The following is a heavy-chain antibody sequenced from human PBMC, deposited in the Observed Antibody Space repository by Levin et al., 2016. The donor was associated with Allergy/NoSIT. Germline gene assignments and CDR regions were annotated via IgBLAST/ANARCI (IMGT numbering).Heavy chain of an antibody. CDR3: AKAAGYSGSYYCDY. V-gene: IGHV3-23*01. CDR2: ISGSGGST. Sequence: GESLKISCAASGFTFTTYAMSWVRQAPGKGLEWVSAISGSGGSTYYADSVKGRFTISRDNSKNTLYLQMNSLRAEDTAVYYCAKAAGYSGSYYCDYWGQGTLVTVSS. D-gene: IGHD1-26*01. J-gene: IGHJ4*02. CDR1: GFTFTTYA.